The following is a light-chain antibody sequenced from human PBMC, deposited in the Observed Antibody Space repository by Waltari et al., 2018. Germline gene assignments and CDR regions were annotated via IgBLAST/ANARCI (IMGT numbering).Light chain of an antibody. V-gene: IGLV2-11*01. CDR2: EVY. CDR1: GSDVGLYNF. J-gene: IGLJ2*01. Sequence: QSALTQPRSVSGSPGQSVTISCTGTGSDVGLYNFVSWYQQYPGKAPKLMISEVYERPSGVPDRFSGSKSGNTASLTISGLQAEDEAVYYCCSYAGDYTLVFGGGTEVTVL. CDR3: CSYAGDYTLV.